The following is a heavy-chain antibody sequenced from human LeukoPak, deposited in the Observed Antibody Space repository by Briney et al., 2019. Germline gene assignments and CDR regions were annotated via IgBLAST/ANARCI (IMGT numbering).Heavy chain of an antibody. V-gene: IGHV3-33*01. J-gene: IGHJ4*02. CDR3: ARARNNYDSSGYSALDQ. D-gene: IGHD3-22*01. Sequence: PGRSLRLSCAASGFTFSSYGMHWVRQAPGKGLEWVAVIWYDGSNEYYADSVKGRFTISRDNSKNTLYLQMNSLRAEDTAVYYCARARNNYDSSGYSALDQWGQGTLVTVSS. CDR1: GFTFSSYG. CDR2: IWYDGSNE.